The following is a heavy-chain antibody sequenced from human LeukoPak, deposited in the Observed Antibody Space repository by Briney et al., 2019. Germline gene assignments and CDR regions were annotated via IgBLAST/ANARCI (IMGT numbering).Heavy chain of an antibody. Sequence: SETLSLTCAVYGGSFSGYYWSWIRQPPGKGLEWIGEINHSGSTNYNPSLKSRVTISVDTSKNQFSLKLSSVTAADTAVYYCAREVAYDFWSGFPGYMDVWGKGTTVTVSS. J-gene: IGHJ6*03. CDR3: AREVAYDFWSGFPGYMDV. D-gene: IGHD3-3*01. CDR2: INHSGST. V-gene: IGHV4-34*01. CDR1: GGSFSGYY.